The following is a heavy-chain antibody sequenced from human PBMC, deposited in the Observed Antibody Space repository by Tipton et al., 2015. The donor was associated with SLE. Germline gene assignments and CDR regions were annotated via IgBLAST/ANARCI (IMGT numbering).Heavy chain of an antibody. D-gene: IGHD3-22*01. J-gene: IGHJ5*01. CDR2: ISHSGIT. CDR1: GYSISSGYY. CDR3: ARDYYDSSGRNWFDS. V-gene: IGHV4-38-2*02. Sequence: TLSLTCSVTGYSISSGYYWSWIRQPPGKGLEWIGEISHSGITNYNPSLKSRVTISVDTSKNHFSLNLTSVTAADTAVYYCARDYYDSSGRNWFDSWGQGTLVTVSS.